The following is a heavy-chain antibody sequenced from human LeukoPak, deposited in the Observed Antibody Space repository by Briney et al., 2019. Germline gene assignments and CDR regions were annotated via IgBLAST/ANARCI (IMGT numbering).Heavy chain of an antibody. CDR2: CRRRANSYIT. D-gene: IGHD2-2*01. Sequence: PGGSLRLSCAGSGFTFSDYYIDWVRQAPGKGLEWVGRCRRRANSYITEYAASVKGRFSVSRDDSKSMAYLQMNSLETEDTGVYYCAKNLGLYHYFDYWGQGTLVTVSS. V-gene: IGHV3-72*01. J-gene: IGHJ4*02. CDR3: AKNLGLYHYFDY. CDR1: GFTFSDYY.